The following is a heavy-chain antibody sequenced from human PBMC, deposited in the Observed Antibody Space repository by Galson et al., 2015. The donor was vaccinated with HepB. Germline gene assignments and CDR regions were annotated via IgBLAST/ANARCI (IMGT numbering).Heavy chain of an antibody. CDR3: ARDPHGGYCSGGSCHSSAFDI. Sequence: SLRLSCAASGFTFSFYSMTWVRQAPGKGLEWVSYISSSGDRTDYADSVKGRFTISRDNAKNTLYLQMNSLRAEDTAVYYCARDPHGGYCSGGSCHSSAFDIWGQGTMVTVSS. D-gene: IGHD2-15*01. V-gene: IGHV3-48*04. CDR2: ISSSGDRT. CDR1: GFTFSFYS. J-gene: IGHJ3*02.